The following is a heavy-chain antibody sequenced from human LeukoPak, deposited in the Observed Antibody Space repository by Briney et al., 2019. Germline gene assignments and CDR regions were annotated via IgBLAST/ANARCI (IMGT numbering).Heavy chain of an antibody. CDR1: GGSISSYY. CDR2: IYYSGST. Sequence: PSETLSLTCTVSGGSISSYYWSWIRQPPGKGLEWIGYIYYSGSTNYNPSLKSRVTISVDTSKNQFSLKLSSVTAAGTAVYYCVDGTYFDYWGQGTLVTVSS. J-gene: IGHJ4*02. D-gene: IGHD6-19*01. V-gene: IGHV4-59*01. CDR3: VDGTYFDY.